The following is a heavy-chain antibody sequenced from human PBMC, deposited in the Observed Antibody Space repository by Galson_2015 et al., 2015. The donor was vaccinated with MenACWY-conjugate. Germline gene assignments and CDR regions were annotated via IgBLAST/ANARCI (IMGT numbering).Heavy chain of an antibody. V-gene: IGHV1-18*01. CDR3: ARDSRVAALDKYGMDA. D-gene: IGHD6-13*01. Sequence: SVKVSCKASGYSFTSYGISWVRQAPGQGLEWMGWISAYNGNTNHAQKLQGRLTMTTETSTTTAYMELRSLRSDDTAVYYCARDSRVAALDKYGMDAWGQGTTVTVSS. CDR1: GYSFTSYG. J-gene: IGHJ6*02. CDR2: ISAYNGNT.